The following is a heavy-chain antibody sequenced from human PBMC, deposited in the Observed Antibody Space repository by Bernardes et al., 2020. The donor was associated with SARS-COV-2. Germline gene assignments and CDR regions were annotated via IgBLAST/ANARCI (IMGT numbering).Heavy chain of an antibody. CDR3: ARGSALYCSSTSCSSDFDY. CDR1: GYTFTSYY. J-gene: IGHJ4*02. Sequence: ASVKVSCKASGYTFTSYYMHWLRQAPGQGLEWMGILNPSGGNTNYPQKFQRRVTMTRDTSTSTVYMELTSLRSEDTAVYYCARGSALYCSSTSCSSDFDYWGQGTLVTVSS. CDR2: LNPSGGNT. D-gene: IGHD2-2*01. V-gene: IGHV1-46*01.